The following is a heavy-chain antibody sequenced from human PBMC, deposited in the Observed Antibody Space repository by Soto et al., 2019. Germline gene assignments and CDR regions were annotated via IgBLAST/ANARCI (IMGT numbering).Heavy chain of an antibody. CDR1: GYSISSGYF. J-gene: IGHJ4*02. CDR2: IYHSGST. Sequence: SETLSLTCAVSGYSISSGYFWTWIRQPPGKGLEWIGTIYHSGSTYYNPSLKSRVTISVDKSENQFSVRLSSLTAADTAVYYCARAAAAYCTSGACSRYFDYWGQGTLVTVSS. CDR3: ARAAAAYCTSGACSRYFDY. V-gene: IGHV4-38-2*01. D-gene: IGHD2-8*01.